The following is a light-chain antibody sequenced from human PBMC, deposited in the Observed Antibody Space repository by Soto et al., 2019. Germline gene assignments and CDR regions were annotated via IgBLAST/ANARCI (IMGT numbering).Light chain of an antibody. CDR1: CSDVGGYDY. Sequence: QSALTQPRSVSGSPGQSVTISCSGTCSDVGGYDYVSWYQQHPGKAPRLLIYHVGQRPSGVPDRFSGSKSGTTASLTISGLQADDEAEYFCSSYTAGRTLVFGRGTKVTVL. CDR2: HVG. J-gene: IGLJ1*01. V-gene: IGLV2-11*01. CDR3: SSYTAGRTLV.